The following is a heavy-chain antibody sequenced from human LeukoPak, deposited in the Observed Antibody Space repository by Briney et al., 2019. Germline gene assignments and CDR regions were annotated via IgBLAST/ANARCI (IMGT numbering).Heavy chain of an antibody. CDR3: ARDSIAISSDFDY. D-gene: IGHD3-9*01. CDR1: GFTFSNAW. V-gene: IGHV3-7*01. J-gene: IGHJ4*02. CDR2: IRRDGSET. Sequence: GGSLRLSCAASGFTFSNAWMSWVRQAPGKGLEWVANIRRDGSETHYVDSVMGRFTISRDNAKNSLYLQMNSLRAEDTAVYYCARDSIAISSDFDYWGQGTLVTVSS.